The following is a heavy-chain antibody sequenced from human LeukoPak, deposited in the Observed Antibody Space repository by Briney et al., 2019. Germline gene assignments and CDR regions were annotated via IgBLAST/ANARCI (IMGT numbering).Heavy chain of an antibody. J-gene: IGHJ4*02. V-gene: IGHV4-34*01. CDR3: ARAQLGGPVDY. CDR1: GGSFSGYY. CDR2: SNHGGTT. Sequence: SETLSLTCAVYGGSFSGYYWSWIRQPPGKGLEWIGESNHGGTTNYNPSLKSRVTISVDTSKNQFSLKLNSVTAADTAVYYCARAQLGGPVDYWGRGTLVTVS. D-gene: IGHD3-16*01.